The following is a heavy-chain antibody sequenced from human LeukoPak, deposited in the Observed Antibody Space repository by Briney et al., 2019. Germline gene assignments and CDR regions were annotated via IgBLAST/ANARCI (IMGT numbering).Heavy chain of an antibody. J-gene: IGHJ6*03. CDR2: ISSSSSTI. D-gene: IGHD3-9*01. Sequence: GGSLRLSCAASGFTFSSYSMNWVRQAPGKGLEWVSYISSSSSTIYYADSVKGRFTISRDNAKNSLYLQMNSLRAEDTAVYYCARARDDILTGYYFVYYYYYMDVWGKGTTVTVSS. V-gene: IGHV3-48*01. CDR3: ARARDDILTGYYFVYYYYYMDV. CDR1: GFTFSSYS.